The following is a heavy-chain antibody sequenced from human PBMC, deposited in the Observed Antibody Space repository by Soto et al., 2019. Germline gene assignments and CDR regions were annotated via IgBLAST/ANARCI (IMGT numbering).Heavy chain of an antibody. CDR1: GYSFTSYW. D-gene: IGHD1-26*01. CDR2: IYPGDSNT. CDR3: ARLFGSNTGSYPDPY. V-gene: IGHV5-51*01. J-gene: IGHJ4*02. Sequence: GESLKISCKGSGYSFTSYWIGWVRQMPGKVLEWMGFIYPGDSNTRYSPSFQGQVTISADKSISTAYLQWSSLKASDTAMYYCARLFGSNTGSYPDPYWGQGTLVNVSS.